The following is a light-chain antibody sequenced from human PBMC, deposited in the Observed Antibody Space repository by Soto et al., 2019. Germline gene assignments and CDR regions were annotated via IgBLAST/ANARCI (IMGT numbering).Light chain of an antibody. J-gene: IGKJ5*01. CDR3: QQYGGSPT. V-gene: IGKV3-20*01. Sequence: EIVLTQSPGTLSLSPGERATLSCRASQSVSSSYLAWYQQKPGQAPRFLIYDASSRATGIPDRFSGSGSGTHFTLPTTRLEPEDFAVYYFQQYGGSPTSAQGTRLEIK. CDR2: DAS. CDR1: QSVSSSY.